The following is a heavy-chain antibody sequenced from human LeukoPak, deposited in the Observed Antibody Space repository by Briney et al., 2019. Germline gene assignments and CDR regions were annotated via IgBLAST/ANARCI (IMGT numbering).Heavy chain of an antibody. J-gene: IGHJ4*02. V-gene: IGHV3-23*01. Sequence: GGSLRLSCAASGFTFSSYAMSWVRQAPGKGLEWVSAISGSGGSTYYADSVKGRFTISRDNSKNTLYLQMNSLRAEDTAVYYCANLVSYGDDGYWGQGTLVTVSS. D-gene: IGHD4-17*01. CDR1: GFTFSSYA. CDR3: ANLVSYGDDGY. CDR2: ISGSGGST.